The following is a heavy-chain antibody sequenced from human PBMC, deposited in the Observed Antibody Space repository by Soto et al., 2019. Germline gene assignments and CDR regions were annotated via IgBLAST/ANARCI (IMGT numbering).Heavy chain of an antibody. CDR3: ARDGVGVPAFGGYLDS. D-gene: IGHD3-10*01. CDR2: IRFDGSNI. CDR1: GSIFRGYG. J-gene: IGHJ4*02. V-gene: IGHV3-33*01. Sequence: QVQLVESGGGVVQPGRSLRLSCAASGSIFRGYGMPWIRQAPGKGLEWVAVIRFDGSNINYADSVMGRFTISRDNSKNTLYLEMNRLRVEDTAVYYCARDGVGVPAFGGYLDSWVQGTLVTVSS.